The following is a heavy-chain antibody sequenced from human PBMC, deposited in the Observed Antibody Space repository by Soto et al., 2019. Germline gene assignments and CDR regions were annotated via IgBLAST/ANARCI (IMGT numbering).Heavy chain of an antibody. Sequence: QVQLVESGGGLVKPGGSLRLSCAASGFTFSDYYMSWLRQAPGKGLEWVSYIRSSGSTINYADSLMGRFTISRHNAKNALYLPMNSLRAEDTAVYYCARVVPPLDVWGQGTMVTVSS. J-gene: IGHJ6*02. CDR3: ARVVPPLDV. D-gene: IGHD2-8*01. CDR2: IRSSGSTI. V-gene: IGHV3-11*01. CDR1: GFTFSDYY.